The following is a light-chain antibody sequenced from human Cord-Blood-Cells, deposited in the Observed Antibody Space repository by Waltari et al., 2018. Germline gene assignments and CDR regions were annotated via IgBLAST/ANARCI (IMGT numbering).Light chain of an antibody. CDR3: CSYAGSYTHAV. CDR1: SSDVGGYNY. J-gene: IGLJ7*01. Sequence: QSALTQPRSVSGSPGQSVTISCTGTSSDVGGYNYVSWYQQHPGKAPKLMIYDVSKRPSGVPDRFSGSKSGNTASLTISGRQAEDEADYDCCSYAGSYTHAVFGGGTQLTVL. V-gene: IGLV2-11*01. CDR2: DVS.